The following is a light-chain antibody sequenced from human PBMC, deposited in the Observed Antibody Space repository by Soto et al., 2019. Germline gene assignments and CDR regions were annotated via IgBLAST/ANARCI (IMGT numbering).Light chain of an antibody. J-gene: IGLJ3*02. CDR2: EAT. Sequence: QSALTQPASVSGSPGQSTTIPCTGTSSDVGNYNLVSWYQRHPGKAPKLIIYEATKWPSGVSDRFSGSKSGDTASLTISGLQADDEADYYCCSYARSRTLLFGGGTKLTVL. CDR1: SSDVGNYNL. V-gene: IGLV2-23*01. CDR3: CSYARSRTLL.